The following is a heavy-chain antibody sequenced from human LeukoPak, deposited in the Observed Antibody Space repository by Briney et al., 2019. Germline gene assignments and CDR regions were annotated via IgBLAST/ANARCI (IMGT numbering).Heavy chain of an antibody. CDR1: GFTFSAYA. Sequence: GGSLRLSCAASGFTFSAYAMTWVRQAPGKGLDWVSVISNGGVSTYYADSVKGRFTISRDNSKNTLYLEMNSLRAEDTALYYCAKLSSVSSQDFDYWGQGTLVTVSS. CDR2: ISNGGVST. J-gene: IGHJ4*02. CDR3: AKLSSVSSQDFDY. D-gene: IGHD2-2*01. V-gene: IGHV3-23*01.